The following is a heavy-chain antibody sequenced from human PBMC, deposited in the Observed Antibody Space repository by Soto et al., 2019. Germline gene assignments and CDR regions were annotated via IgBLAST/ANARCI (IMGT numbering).Heavy chain of an antibody. CDR1: GFTFSNSG. CDR3: AKVQEFCGYNCYTVDS. D-gene: IGHD2-21*02. CDR2: ISSVGGHT. Sequence: PGGSLRLSCAASGFTFSNSGMSWVRQVPGKGLEWASGISSVGGHTNYADSVKGRFTISRYNFKDTLYLQMNSPRAEDTALYYCAKVQEFCGYNCYTVDSWGQGALVTVSS. V-gene: IGHV3-23*01. J-gene: IGHJ4*02.